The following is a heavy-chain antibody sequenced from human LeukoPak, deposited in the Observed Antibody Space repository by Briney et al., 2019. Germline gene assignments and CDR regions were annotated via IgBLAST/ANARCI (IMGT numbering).Heavy chain of an antibody. CDR2: IYYSGST. CDR3: ARGRRTTVTFDY. D-gene: IGHD4-17*01. Sequence: PSQTLSLTCTVSGGSISSGGYYWSWIRQHPGKGLEWIGYIYYSGSTYYNPSLKSRVTISVDTSKNQFSLKLSSVTAADTAVYYCARGRRTTVTFDYWGQGTLVTVSS. CDR1: GGSISSGGYY. J-gene: IGHJ4*02. V-gene: IGHV4-31*03.